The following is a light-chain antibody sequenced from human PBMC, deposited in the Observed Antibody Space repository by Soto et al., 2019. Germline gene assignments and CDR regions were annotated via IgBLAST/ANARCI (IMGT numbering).Light chain of an antibody. CDR1: QSIGSY. Sequence: EIVLTQSPATLSLSLGERATLSCRASQSIGSYLAWYQHKLGQPPRLLIYDASNRATGIPVRFSGSGSGTDFTLTINNLEPEDFAVYYCQQRSNWPTFGQGTLLEI. J-gene: IGKJ5*01. V-gene: IGKV3-11*01. CDR2: DAS. CDR3: QQRSNWPT.